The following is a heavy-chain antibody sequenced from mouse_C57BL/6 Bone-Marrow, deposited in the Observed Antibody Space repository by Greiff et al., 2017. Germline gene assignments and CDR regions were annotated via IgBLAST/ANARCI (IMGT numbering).Heavy chain of an antibody. CDR3: ARHDYYVTSWFAY. V-gene: IGHV5-6*01. CDR2: ISSGGSYT. Sequence: EVKLMESGGDLVKPGGSLKLSCAASGFTFSSYGMSWVRQTPDKRLEWVATISSGGSYTYYPDSVKGRFTISRDNAKNTLYLQMSSLKSEDTAMYYCARHDYYVTSWFAYWGKGTLVTVSA. CDR1: GFTFSSYG. J-gene: IGHJ3*01. D-gene: IGHD1-1*01.